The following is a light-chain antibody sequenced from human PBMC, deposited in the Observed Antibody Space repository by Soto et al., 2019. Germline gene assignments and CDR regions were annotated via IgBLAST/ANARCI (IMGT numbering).Light chain of an antibody. CDR3: QQGSDWPLT. CDR2: QAS. Sequence: EIVLTQSPATLSLSPGERATLSCRASQSVTTYLAWYQQKPGQAPRLLIYQASNGATGIPARFSGSGSGTDFTLTISSLEPEDFAVYYCQQGSDWPLTFGGGTMVEIK. CDR1: QSVTTY. J-gene: IGKJ4*01. V-gene: IGKV3-11*01.